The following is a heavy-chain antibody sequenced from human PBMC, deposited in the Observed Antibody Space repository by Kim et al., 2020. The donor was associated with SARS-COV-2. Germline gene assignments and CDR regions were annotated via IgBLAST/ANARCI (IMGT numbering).Heavy chain of an antibody. CDR3: VKTPRVGEPPLDY. Sequence: YYEDAVNGRFTISRDNSKNTLYLQMNSLRVEDTAVYYCVKTPRVGEPPLDYWGQGTLVTVSS. V-gene: IGHV3-33*03. D-gene: IGHD1-26*01. J-gene: IGHJ4*02.